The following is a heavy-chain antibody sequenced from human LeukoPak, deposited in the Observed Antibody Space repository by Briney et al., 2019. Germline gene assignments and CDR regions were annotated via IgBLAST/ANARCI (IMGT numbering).Heavy chain of an antibody. CDR3: AKDPPEYCSGGSCYSGYYFDY. Sequence: GGSLRLSCAASGFTFSSYGMHWVRQAPGKGLEWVAFIRYDGSNKYYADSVKGRFTISRDNSKNTLYLQMNSLRAEDTAVYYCAKDPPEYCSGGSCYSGYYFDYWGQGTLVTVSS. J-gene: IGHJ4*02. CDR2: IRYDGSNK. CDR1: GFTFSSYG. D-gene: IGHD2-15*01. V-gene: IGHV3-30*02.